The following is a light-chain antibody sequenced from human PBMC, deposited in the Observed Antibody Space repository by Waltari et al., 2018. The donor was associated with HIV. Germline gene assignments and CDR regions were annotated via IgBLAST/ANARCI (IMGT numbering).Light chain of an antibody. J-gene: IGLJ2*01. Sequence: SYDLTQPPSVSVSPGQTASITGSGHNLGENHASGYQQRTGQSPVLVIYQNGKRPSGIPERFSGSNSGNTATLTISGTQAMDEADYYCQAWDSSTVIFGGGTKLTVL. CDR2: QNG. CDR3: QAWDSSTVI. V-gene: IGLV3-1*01. CDR1: NLGENH.